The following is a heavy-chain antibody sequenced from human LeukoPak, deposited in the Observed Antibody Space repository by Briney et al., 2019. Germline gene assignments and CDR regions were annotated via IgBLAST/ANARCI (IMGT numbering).Heavy chain of an antibody. Sequence: SETLSLTCTVSGGSISSSSYYWGWIRQPPGKGLEWIGSIYYSGSTYYNPSLKSRVTISVDTSKNQFSLKLSSVTAADTAVYYCARASPHYDFWSGYIYYYMDVWGKGTTVTVSS. CDR2: IYYSGST. CDR3: ARASPHYDFWSGYIYYYMDV. CDR1: GGSISSSSYY. V-gene: IGHV4-39*07. D-gene: IGHD3-3*01. J-gene: IGHJ6*03.